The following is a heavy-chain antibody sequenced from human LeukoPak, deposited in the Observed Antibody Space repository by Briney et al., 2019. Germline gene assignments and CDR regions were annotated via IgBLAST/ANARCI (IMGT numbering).Heavy chain of an antibody. CDR1: GFTFSSYG. D-gene: IGHD6-13*01. V-gene: IGHV3-30*18. Sequence: GGSLRLSCAASGFTFSSYGMHWVRQAPGKGLEWVAVISYDGSNKYYADSVKGRFTISRDNSKNTLYLQMNSLRAEDTAVYYCAKDEAAGYFAYWGQGTLVTVSS. CDR3: AKDEAAGYFAY. CDR2: ISYDGSNK. J-gene: IGHJ4*02.